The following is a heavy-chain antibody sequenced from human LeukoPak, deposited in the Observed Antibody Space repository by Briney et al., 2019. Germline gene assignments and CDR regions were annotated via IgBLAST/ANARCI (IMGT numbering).Heavy chain of an antibody. V-gene: IGHV3-23*01. Sequence: PGGSLRLSCAASGFTFNSYAMSWVRQAPGKGLEWVSAISGSGGSTYYADSVKGRFTISRDNSKNTLYLQMNSLRAEDTAVYYCAKGVHCSSTSCLACFDPWGRGTLVTVSS. J-gene: IGHJ5*02. CDR1: GFTFNSYA. CDR2: ISGSGGST. D-gene: IGHD2-2*01. CDR3: AKGVHCSSTSCLACFDP.